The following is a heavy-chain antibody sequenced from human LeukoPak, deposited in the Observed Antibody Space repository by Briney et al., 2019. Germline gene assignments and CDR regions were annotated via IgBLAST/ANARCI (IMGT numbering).Heavy chain of an antibody. CDR1: GYTFTSYD. CDR2: MNPNSGNT. CDR3: ARGPLYYYYYYYMDV. J-gene: IGHJ6*03. V-gene: IGHV1-8*03. Sequence: ASVKVSCKASGYTFTSYDINWVRQATGQGLEWMGCMNPNSGNTGYAQKFQGRVTITRNTSISTAYMELSSLRSEDTAVYYCARGPLYYYYYYYMDVWGKGTTVTVSS.